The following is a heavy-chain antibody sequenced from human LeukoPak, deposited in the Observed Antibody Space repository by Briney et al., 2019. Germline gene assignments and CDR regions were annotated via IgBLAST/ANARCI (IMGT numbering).Heavy chain of an antibody. CDR1: GYTFTSYD. CDR2: MNPNSGNT. Sequence: ASVKVSCKASGYTFTSYDINWVRQATGQGLEWMGWMNPNSGNTGYAQKFQGRVTMPRNTSISTAYMELSSLRSEDTAVYYCARGRGLYYGSGSYYFDYWGQGTLVTVSS. CDR3: ARGRGLYYGSGSYYFDY. J-gene: IGHJ4*02. D-gene: IGHD3-10*01. V-gene: IGHV1-8*01.